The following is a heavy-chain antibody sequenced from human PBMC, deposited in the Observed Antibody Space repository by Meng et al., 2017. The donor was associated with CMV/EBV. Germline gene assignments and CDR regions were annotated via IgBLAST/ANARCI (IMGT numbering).Heavy chain of an antibody. J-gene: IGHJ4*02. Sequence: GGSLRLSCAASGFTFSSYAMSWVRQAPGTGLEWVSAISGSGGSTYYADSVKGRFTISRDNSKNTLYLQMNSLRAEDTAVYYCAKVGERRGYSGFHDYWGQGTLVTVSS. D-gene: IGHD5-12*01. V-gene: IGHV3-23*01. CDR1: GFTFSSYA. CDR3: AKVGERRGYSGFHDY. CDR2: ISGSGGST.